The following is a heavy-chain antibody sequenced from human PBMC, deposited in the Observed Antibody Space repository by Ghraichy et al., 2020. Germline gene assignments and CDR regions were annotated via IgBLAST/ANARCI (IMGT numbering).Heavy chain of an antibody. Sequence: ASVKVSCKASGYTFTGYYMHWVRQAPGQGLEWMGWINPNSGGTNYAQKFQGRVTMTRDTSISTAYMELSRLRSDDTAVYYCARGLATVTPNDAFDIWGQGTMVTVSS. D-gene: IGHD4-17*01. CDR1: GYTFTGYY. CDR3: ARGLATVTPNDAFDI. CDR2: INPNSGGT. V-gene: IGHV1-2*02. J-gene: IGHJ3*02.